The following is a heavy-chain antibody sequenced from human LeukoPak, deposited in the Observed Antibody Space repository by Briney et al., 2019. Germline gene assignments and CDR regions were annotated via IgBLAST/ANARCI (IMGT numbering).Heavy chain of an antibody. CDR3: ARVVGATTVAFDI. D-gene: IGHD1-26*01. V-gene: IGHV4-59*01. CDR2: IYYSGST. J-gene: IGHJ3*02. CDR1: GGSISSYY. Sequence: PSETMSLTCTVSGGSISSYYWSWIRQPPGKGLEWIGYIYYSGSTNYSPSLKSRVTISVDTSKNQFSLKLSCVTAADTAVYYCARVVGATTVAFDIWGQGTMVTVSS.